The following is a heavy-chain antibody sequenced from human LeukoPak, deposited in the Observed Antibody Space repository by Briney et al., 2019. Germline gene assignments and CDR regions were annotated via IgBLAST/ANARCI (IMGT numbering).Heavy chain of an antibody. Sequence: PGGSLRLSCAASGFTFSSSAMSWVRQAPGKGLEGGSTLSGSGITTYYADSVKGRFTISRDNSKNTPYLQMNSLRAEATAVYYCAKGIYSSGWSYFDYWGHGTLVTVSS. V-gene: IGHV3-23*01. CDR2: LSGSGITT. CDR1: GFTFSSSA. J-gene: IGHJ4*01. CDR3: AKGIYSSGWSYFDY. D-gene: IGHD6-19*01.